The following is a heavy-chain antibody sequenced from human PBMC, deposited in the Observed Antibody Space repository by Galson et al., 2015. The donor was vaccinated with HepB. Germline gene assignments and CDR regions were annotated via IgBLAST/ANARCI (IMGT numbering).Heavy chain of an antibody. Sequence: SVKVSCKASGGTFSSYAISWVRQAPGQGLEWMGGIIPIFGTANYAQKFQGRVTITADESTSTAYMELSSLRSEDTAVYYCASLGDCSSTSCSDYYYYYYMDVWGKGTTVTVSS. CDR3: ASLGDCSSTSCSDYYYYYYMDV. D-gene: IGHD2-2*01. V-gene: IGHV1-69*13. CDR2: IIPIFGTA. CDR1: GGTFSSYA. J-gene: IGHJ6*03.